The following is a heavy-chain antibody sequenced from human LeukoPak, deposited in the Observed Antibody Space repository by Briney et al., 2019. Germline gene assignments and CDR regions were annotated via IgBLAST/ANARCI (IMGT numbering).Heavy chain of an antibody. Sequence: SETLSLTCTVSSDSISSGFYFWNWIRQPAGKGLEWIGRIYTSGSTNYSPSLKSRVTMSVDTSKKQFSLNLSSVTAADTAVYYCATTPREYSSTWYYFDYWGQGILVTVSS. V-gene: IGHV4-61*02. CDR3: ATTPREYSSTWYYFDY. D-gene: IGHD6-13*01. CDR1: SDSISSGFYF. J-gene: IGHJ4*02. CDR2: IYTSGST.